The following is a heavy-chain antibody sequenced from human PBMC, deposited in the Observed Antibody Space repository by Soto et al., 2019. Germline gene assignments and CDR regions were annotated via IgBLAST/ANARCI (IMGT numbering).Heavy chain of an antibody. J-gene: IGHJ5*02. D-gene: IGHD4-17*01. CDR2: ISSSSSYI. CDR1: GFTFSSYS. Sequence: AGGSLRLSCAASGFTFSSYSMNWVRQAPGKGLEWVSSISSSSSYIYYADSVKGRFNISRDNAKNSLYLQMNSLRAEDTAVYYCARDSTTVTTNWFDPWGQGTLVTVSS. CDR3: ARDSTTVTTNWFDP. V-gene: IGHV3-21*01.